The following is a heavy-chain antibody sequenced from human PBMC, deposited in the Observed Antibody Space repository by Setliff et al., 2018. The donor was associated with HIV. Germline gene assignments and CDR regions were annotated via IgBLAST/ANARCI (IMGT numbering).Heavy chain of an antibody. CDR3: AREVDKRQDSDAFDI. CDR1: GGSIRSGGHY. Sequence: SETLSLTCTVSGGSIRSGGHYWSWIRQQPGKGLEWIAYIHHSGNAYYTPSLQSRATISVDTSKNQFSLKLNSVTAADTAVYFCAREVDKRQDSDAFDIWGPGTMVTVSS. J-gene: IGHJ3*02. CDR2: IHHSGNA. D-gene: IGHD2-15*01. V-gene: IGHV4-31*03.